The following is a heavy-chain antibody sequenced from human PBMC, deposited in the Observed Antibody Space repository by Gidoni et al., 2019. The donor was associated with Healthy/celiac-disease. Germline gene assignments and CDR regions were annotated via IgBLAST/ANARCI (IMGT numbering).Heavy chain of an antibody. D-gene: IGHD3-16*02. V-gene: IGHV3-66*01. J-gene: IGHJ4*02. CDR1: GFTVSRTY. CDR2: IYSGCST. CDR3: AVQNLRLGDLSFKRPFDY. Sequence: EVQLVESGGGLVQPGGSLRLSCAAPGFTVSRTYMSWVRQAPGKGLEWVSVIYSGCSTDYADSVKVIFTSSRDNSKNTLYLQMNSLRAEDTAVDYCAVQNLRLGDLSFKRPFDYWGQGTLVTVSS.